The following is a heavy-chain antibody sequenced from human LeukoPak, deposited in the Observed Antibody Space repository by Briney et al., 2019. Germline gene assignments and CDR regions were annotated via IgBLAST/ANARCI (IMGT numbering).Heavy chain of an antibody. Sequence: PSETLSLTCAVSGESFSDCYWSWVRQPPGKGLEWIGEINHSGYTDYNPPLKSRVTISVDTSKNQFSLNLGSVTAADTAVYYCARAAQLTEARGAFDIWGQGTMVTVSS. CDR2: INHSGYT. CDR3: ARAAQLTEARGAFDI. V-gene: IGHV4-34*01. D-gene: IGHD2-2*01. CDR1: GESFSDCY. J-gene: IGHJ3*02.